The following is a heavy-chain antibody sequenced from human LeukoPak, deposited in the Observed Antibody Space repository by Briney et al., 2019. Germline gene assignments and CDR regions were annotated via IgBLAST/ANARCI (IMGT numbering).Heavy chain of an antibody. CDR2: IFYSGST. D-gene: IGHD4-17*01. CDR1: GGSLSSTIYY. J-gene: IGHJ5*02. CDR3: ARRDYGVAGRFDP. V-gene: IGHV4-39*01. Sequence: PSETLSLTCTVSGGSLSSTIYYWGWIRQPPGKGLEWIGSIFYSGSTYYTPSLKSRVTISVDTSNNQFSLKVTSVTAADTAIYYCARRDYGVAGRFDPWGQGTLVTVSS.